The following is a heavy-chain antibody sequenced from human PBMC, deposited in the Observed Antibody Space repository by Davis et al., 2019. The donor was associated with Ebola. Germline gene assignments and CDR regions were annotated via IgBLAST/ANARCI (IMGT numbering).Heavy chain of an antibody. CDR2: INHSGST. Sequence: MPSETLSLTCTVSGGSISSYYWSWIRQPPGKGLEWIGEINHSGSTNYNPSLKSRVTISVDTSKNQFSLKLSSVTAADTAVYYCARVDYGDYDYWGQGTLVTVSS. CDR1: GGSISSYY. V-gene: IGHV4-34*01. CDR3: ARVDYGDYDY. J-gene: IGHJ4*02. D-gene: IGHD4-17*01.